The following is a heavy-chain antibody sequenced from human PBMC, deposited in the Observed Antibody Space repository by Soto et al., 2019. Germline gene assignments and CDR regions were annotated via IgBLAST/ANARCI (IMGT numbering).Heavy chain of an antibody. D-gene: IGHD6-13*01. CDR1: GYTFTSYA. J-gene: IGHJ4*02. CDR2: INAGNGNT. CDR3: ARVLFSYSTSWDFDY. Sequence: ASVKVSCKASGYTFTSYAMNWVRQAPGQRLEWMGWINAGNGNTKYSQKFQGRVTITRDTSASTAYMELSSLRSEDTAVYYCARVLFSYSTSWDFDYWGQGTLVTVSS. V-gene: IGHV1-3*01.